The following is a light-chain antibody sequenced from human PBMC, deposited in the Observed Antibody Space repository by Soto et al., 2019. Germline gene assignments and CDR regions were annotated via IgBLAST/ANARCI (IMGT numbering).Light chain of an antibody. Sequence: IEMPQSPPSLSASVGDRVNITCRASQDIYNYVAWYQQKPGKLPTLLIYDASTLQSGVPSRFSGSGYGTDFTLTISSLQPEDVATYYCQKHASEFGQGTKVDIK. CDR3: QKHASE. CDR2: DAS. CDR1: QDIYNY. J-gene: IGKJ1*01. V-gene: IGKV1-27*01.